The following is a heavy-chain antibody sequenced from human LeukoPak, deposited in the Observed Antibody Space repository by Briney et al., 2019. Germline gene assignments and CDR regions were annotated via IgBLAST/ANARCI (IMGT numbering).Heavy chain of an antibody. V-gene: IGHV4-30-4*01. J-gene: IGHJ4*02. CDR2: IYYSGST. CDR1: GGSISSGDYY. Sequence: SETLSLTCTVPGGSISSGDYYWSWIRQPPGKGLEWIGYIYYSGSTYYNPSLKSRVTISVDTSKNQFSLKLSSMTAADTAVYYCARVVRQQLVPDYWGQGTLVTVSS. CDR3: ARVVRQQLVPDY. D-gene: IGHD6-13*01.